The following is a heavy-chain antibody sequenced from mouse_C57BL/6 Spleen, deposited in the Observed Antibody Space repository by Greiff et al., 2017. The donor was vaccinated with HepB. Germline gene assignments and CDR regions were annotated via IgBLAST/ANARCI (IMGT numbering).Heavy chain of an antibody. CDR2: ISSGSSTI. CDR1: GFTFSDYG. J-gene: IGHJ2*01. CDR3: ARSYYYSSSYFDY. D-gene: IGHD1-1*01. Sequence: EVKLMESGGGLVKPGGSLKLSCEASGFTFSDYGMHWVRQAPEKGLEWVANISSGSSTIYYADTVKGRITITKDNANNTLFLQLTSLRSADTSMYYFARSYYYSSSYFDYWGQGTTLTVSS. V-gene: IGHV5-17*01.